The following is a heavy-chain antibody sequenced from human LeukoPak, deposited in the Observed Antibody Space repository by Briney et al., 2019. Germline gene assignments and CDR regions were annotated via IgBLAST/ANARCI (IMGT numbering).Heavy chain of an antibody. J-gene: IGHJ4*02. CDR2: IKQDGSEK. CDR1: GFTFSSNW. V-gene: IGHV3-7*04. D-gene: IGHD3-22*01. Sequence: GGSLRLSCAASGFTFSSNWMGWVRQAPGKGLEWVANIKQDGSEKYYVDSVKGRFTISRDNAKNSLSLQMNSLRAEDTAVYYCARNGDYDGRGFYYFFDSWGRGTLVTVSS. CDR3: ARNGDYDGRGFYYFFDS.